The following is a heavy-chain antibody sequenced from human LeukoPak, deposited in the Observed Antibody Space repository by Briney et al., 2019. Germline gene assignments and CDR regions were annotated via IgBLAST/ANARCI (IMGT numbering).Heavy chain of an antibody. CDR3: ARGPYGSRSYY. V-gene: IGHV4-30-4*01. CDR2: IYYSGTT. Sequence: PSETLSLTCTVSGGSISSGDYYWSWIRQPPGKGLEWIGYIYYSGTTYYNPSLKSRVTISVDTSKNQFSLKLTSVTAADTAVYFCARGPYGSRSYYWGQGTLVTVSS. J-gene: IGHJ4*02. CDR1: GGSISSGDYY. D-gene: IGHD3-10*01.